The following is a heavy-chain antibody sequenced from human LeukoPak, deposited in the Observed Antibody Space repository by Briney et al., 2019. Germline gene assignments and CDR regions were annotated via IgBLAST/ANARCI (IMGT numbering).Heavy chain of an antibody. J-gene: IGHJ5*02. CDR1: GYSFTSYW. CDR2: IYPGDSDT. D-gene: IGHD6-13*01. Sequence: GESLKISCKGSGYSFTSYWIGWLRQMPGKGLEWMGIIYPGDSDTRYSPSFQGQVTISADKSISTAYLQWSSLKASDTATYYCARPLTYSSSWRGWWFDPWGQGTLVTVSS. V-gene: IGHV5-51*01. CDR3: ARPLTYSSSWRGWWFDP.